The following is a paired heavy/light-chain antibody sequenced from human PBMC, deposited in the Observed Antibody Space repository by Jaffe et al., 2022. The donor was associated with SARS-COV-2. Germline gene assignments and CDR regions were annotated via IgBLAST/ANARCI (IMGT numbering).Heavy chain of an antibody. Sequence: QAQLQQWGAGLLKPSETLSLTCAVYGGSFKGYYWTWIRQSPGKGLEWVAEINHSGSANYNPSLRSRVTISVEMSKKQFSLRLSSVTAADTAVYFCARAQYGDRNSRAFDSWGQGGLVTVSS. CDR3: ARAQYGDRNSRAFDS. D-gene: IGHD3-10*01. CDR1: GGSFKGYY. V-gene: IGHV4-34*01. CDR2: INHSGSA. J-gene: IGHJ4*02.
Light chain of an antibody. J-gene: IGLJ2*01. V-gene: IGLV1-47*01. CDR1: NSNIGSNY. Sequence: QSVLTQPPSASGTPGQRVTISCSGSNSNIGSNYVYWYQQFPGTAPKLLIYRNNQRPSGVPDRFSVSKSGTSASLAISGLRSEDEADYYCAVWDDSRRGVVFGGGTRLSVL. CDR2: RNN. CDR3: AVWDDSRRGVV.